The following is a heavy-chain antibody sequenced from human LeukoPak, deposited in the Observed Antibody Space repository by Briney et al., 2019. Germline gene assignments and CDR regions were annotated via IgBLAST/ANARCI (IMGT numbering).Heavy chain of an antibody. J-gene: IGHJ4*02. CDR1: GGSITSSNW. V-gene: IGHV4-4*02. CDR3: ARRSTVTTFDY. Sequence: SETLSLTCAVSGGSITSSNWWSWVRQPPGKGLGWIGEIYHSGSTNYNPSLKSRVTMSVDKSKNQFSLKLNSVTAADTAVYYCARRSTVTTFDYWGQGTLVTVSS. D-gene: IGHD4-17*01. CDR2: IYHSGST.